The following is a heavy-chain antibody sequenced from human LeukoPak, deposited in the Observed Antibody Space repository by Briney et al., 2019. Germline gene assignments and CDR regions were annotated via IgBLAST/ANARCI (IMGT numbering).Heavy chain of an antibody. CDR2: INPNSGGT. CDR1: GYTFTGYY. CDR3: ARVPWRGYSYGCGYGMDV. J-gene: IGHJ6*02. V-gene: IGHV1-2*02. D-gene: IGHD5-18*01. Sequence: ASVKVSCKASGYTFTGYYMHWVRQAPGQGLEWMGWINPNSGGTNYAQKFQGRVTMTRDTSISTAYMELSRLRSDDTAVYYCARVPWRGYSYGCGYGMDVWGQGTTVTVSS.